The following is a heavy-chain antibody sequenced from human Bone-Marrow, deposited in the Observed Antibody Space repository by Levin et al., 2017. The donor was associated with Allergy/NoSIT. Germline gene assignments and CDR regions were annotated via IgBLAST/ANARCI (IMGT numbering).Heavy chain of an antibody. CDR1: GGSISNSDYY. J-gene: IGHJ4*02. V-gene: IGHV4-39*01. CDR3: TRGGVYVWGSYRYQGDY. D-gene: IGHD3-16*02. CDR2: ISYSGST. Sequence: SETLSLTCTVFGGSISNSDYYWGWIRQPPGTGLEWIGTISYSGSTYYNPSLKSRVSISVDTSKNQFSLRLSFVTAADTAVYYCTRGGVYVWGSYRYQGDYWGQGTLVTVSS.